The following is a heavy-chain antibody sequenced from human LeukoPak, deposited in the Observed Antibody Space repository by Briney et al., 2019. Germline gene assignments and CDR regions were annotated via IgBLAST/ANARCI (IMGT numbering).Heavy chain of an antibody. CDR1: GYTFTSYY. Sequence: WASVKVSCKASGYTFTSYYMHWVRQAPGQGLEWMGIINPSGGSTSYAQKFQGRVTMTRDTSTSTVYMELSSLRSEDTAVYYCARDRCSSTSCLMDAFDIWGQGTMVTVSS. CDR2: INPSGGST. J-gene: IGHJ3*02. CDR3: ARDRCSSTSCLMDAFDI. V-gene: IGHV1-46*01. D-gene: IGHD2-2*01.